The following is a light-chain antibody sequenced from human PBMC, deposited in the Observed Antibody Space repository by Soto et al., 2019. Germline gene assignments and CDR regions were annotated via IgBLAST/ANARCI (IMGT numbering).Light chain of an antibody. Sequence: DIQMTQSASAMSASFGDRVTLTCTASQGINNYLVWFQQKQGKVPKRLIYAASSLQSGVPSRFSGSGYATDFNLTISSLQTEDFATYYCLQDYNYPWTFGQGTKVDIK. V-gene: IGKV1-17*03. J-gene: IGKJ1*01. CDR1: QGINNY. CDR3: LQDYNYPWT. CDR2: AAS.